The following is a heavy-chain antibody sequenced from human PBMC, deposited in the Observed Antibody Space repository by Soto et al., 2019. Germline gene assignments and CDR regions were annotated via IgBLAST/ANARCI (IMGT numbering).Heavy chain of an antibody. CDR3: ARESMSAREVDPY. D-gene: IGHD1-26*01. CDR2: IIPIFGTA. CDR1: GGTFSSYA. V-gene: IGHV1-69*06. J-gene: IGHJ4*02. Sequence: QVQLVQSGAEVKKPGSSVKVSCKASGGTFSSYAISWVRQAPGQGLEWMGGIIPIFGTANYAQKFQGRVTMTRDTSTSIVYMELSSLRSDDTAVYYCARESMSAREVDPYWGQGTLVTVSS.